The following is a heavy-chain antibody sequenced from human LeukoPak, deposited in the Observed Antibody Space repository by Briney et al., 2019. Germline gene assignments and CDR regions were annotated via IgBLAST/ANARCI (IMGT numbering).Heavy chain of an antibody. CDR3: AREISSSGCLDY. V-gene: IGHV3-21*01. CDR2: ITSSSGYI. Sequence: GGSLRLSCAASGFTFSSYSMNWVRQAPGKGLDWVSSITSSSGYIYYADSVKGRFTISRDNAKKSLYLQMNSLRAEDTAVYYCAREISSSGCLDYWGQGTLFTVSS. D-gene: IGHD6-25*01. J-gene: IGHJ4*02. CDR1: GFTFSSYS.